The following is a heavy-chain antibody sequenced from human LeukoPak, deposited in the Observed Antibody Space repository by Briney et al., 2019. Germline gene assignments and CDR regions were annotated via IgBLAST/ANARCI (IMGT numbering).Heavy chain of an antibody. CDR3: VTSEGGPRYSGRYHFDY. CDR1: GYTVTSYY. Sequence: PWASVKVSCKASGYTVTSYYMHWVRQAPGQGLEWMGILNPSGGSSSYAQKFQGRATLTRATSTSTVYMELSSLRSEDTATYYCVTSEGGPRYSGRYHFDYWGQGALVTVSS. D-gene: IGHD1-26*01. CDR2: LNPSGGSS. V-gene: IGHV1-46*01. J-gene: IGHJ4*02.